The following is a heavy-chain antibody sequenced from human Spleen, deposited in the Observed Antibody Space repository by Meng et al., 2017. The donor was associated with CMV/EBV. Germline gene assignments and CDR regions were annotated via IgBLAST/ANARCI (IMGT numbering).Heavy chain of an antibody. CDR3: ARQGRVYFDY. CDR2: ISQNGTT. V-gene: IGHV4-34*01. CDR1: GGSLRGYF. J-gene: IGHJ4*02. Sequence: SETLSLTCTVSGGSLRGYFWAWIRQAPGKGLEWIGEISQNGTTNYSPSLKSRVSMSIHTSEKQFSLRLTSVTAADTATYYCARQGRVYFDYWGQGARVTVSS. D-gene: IGHD2-15*01.